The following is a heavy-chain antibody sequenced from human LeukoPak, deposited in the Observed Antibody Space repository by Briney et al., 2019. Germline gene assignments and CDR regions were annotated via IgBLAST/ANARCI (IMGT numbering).Heavy chain of an antibody. CDR2: LNWNGSGT. CDR1: GFIFDDYG. CDR3: AKSASSWPLYYFDS. D-gene: IGHD6-13*01. Sequence: PGGSLRLFCAASGFIFDDYGMGWARQAPGKGLEWVSGLNWNGSGTGSADSVKGRFIISRDNAKNCLYLQMNSLRAEDTALYYCAKSASSWPLYYFDSWGQGTLVTVSS. J-gene: IGHJ4*02. V-gene: IGHV3-20*04.